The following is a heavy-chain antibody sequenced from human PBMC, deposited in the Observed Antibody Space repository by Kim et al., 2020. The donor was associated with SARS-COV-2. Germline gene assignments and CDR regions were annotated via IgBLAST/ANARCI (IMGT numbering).Heavy chain of an antibody. Sequence: SLKSRVTMSVDTSKNQFSLKLSSVTAADTAVYYCAREGYCSSTSCYRMDYWGQGTLVTVSS. V-gene: IGHV4-4*07. D-gene: IGHD2-2*02. J-gene: IGHJ4*02. CDR3: AREGYCSSTSCYRMDY.